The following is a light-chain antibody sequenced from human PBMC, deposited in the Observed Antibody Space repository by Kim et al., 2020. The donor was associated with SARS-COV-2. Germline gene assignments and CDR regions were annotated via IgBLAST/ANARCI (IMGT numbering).Light chain of an antibody. Sequence: DIQMTQSPSTLSASVGDRVTITCRASESISNWLAWYQQKPGRPPRLLIYLASSLESGVPSRFSGSGSGTEFSLTITSLQPDDFATYYCQHYSRFPYTFGQGTKVDI. CDR1: ESISNW. CDR2: LAS. J-gene: IGKJ2*01. V-gene: IGKV1-5*03. CDR3: QHYSRFPYT.